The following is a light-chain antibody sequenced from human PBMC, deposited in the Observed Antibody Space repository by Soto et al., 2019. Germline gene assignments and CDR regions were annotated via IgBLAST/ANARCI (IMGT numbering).Light chain of an antibody. Sequence: EIVLTQSPGTLSLSPGERAALSCRTSQSISSSFLAWYQQKPGQAPRLLIYGASTRATGIPDRFSGSGSGTDFTLTISRLEPEDFEVYYCQQYDRSPTTFAQGTKVDIK. CDR1: QSISSSF. V-gene: IGKV3-20*01. J-gene: IGKJ1*01. CDR2: GAS. CDR3: QQYDRSPTT.